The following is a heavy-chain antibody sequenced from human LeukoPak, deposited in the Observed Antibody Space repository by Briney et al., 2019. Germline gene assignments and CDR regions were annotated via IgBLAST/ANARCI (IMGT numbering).Heavy chain of an antibody. D-gene: IGHD3-10*01. CDR1: GYTFSSYA. CDR3: ARDLGSAYYYGSGMVFDY. J-gene: IGHJ4*02. CDR2: SSYSGNT. V-gene: IGHV1-18*01. Sequence: VASVKVSCKASGYTFSSYAISWVRQAPGQGLEWMGSSYSGNTKYAQKFQGRVTMTTDTSTSTVYMELRSLTSDDTAVYYCARDLGSAYYYGSGMVFDYWGQGTLVTVPS.